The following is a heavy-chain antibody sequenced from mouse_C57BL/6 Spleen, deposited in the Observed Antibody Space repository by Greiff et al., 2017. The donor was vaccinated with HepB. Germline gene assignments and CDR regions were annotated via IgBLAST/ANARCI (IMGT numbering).Heavy chain of an antibody. CDR2: ISDGGRYT. CDR3: ARDWESYYGYDDIYYAMDY. V-gene: IGHV5-4*01. D-gene: IGHD2-2*01. J-gene: IGHJ4*01. CDR1: VFTFSSYA. Sequence: EVQRVESGGGLLKPGGSLKLSCAASVFTFSSYAISWVRQTPEKRLEWVTTISDGGRYTYYPDNVKGRFTISRDNAKNNLYLYMSHVKTEDTAMYYYARDWESYYGYDDIYYAMDYWGQGTSVTVSS.